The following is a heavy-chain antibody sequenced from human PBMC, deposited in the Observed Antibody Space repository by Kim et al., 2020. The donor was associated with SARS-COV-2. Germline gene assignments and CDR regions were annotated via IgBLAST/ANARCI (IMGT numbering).Heavy chain of an antibody. J-gene: IGHJ6*02. Sequence: SRVTISVDTSKNQFSLKLSSVTAADTAVYYCARGRYNWNRLSYYYYGMDVWGQGTTVTVSS. CDR3: ARGRYNWNRLSYYYYGMDV. D-gene: IGHD1-20*01. V-gene: IGHV4-34*01.